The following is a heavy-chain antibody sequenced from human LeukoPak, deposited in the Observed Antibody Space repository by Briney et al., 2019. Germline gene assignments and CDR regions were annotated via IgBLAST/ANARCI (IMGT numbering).Heavy chain of an antibody. V-gene: IGHV1-18*01. CDR1: GYTFTSYG. Sequence: ASVKVSCKAFGYTFTSYGISWVRQAPGQGLEWMGWISAYNGNTNYAQKLQGRVTMTTDTSTSTAYMELRSLRSDDTAVYYCARGRDYYDSSGYSRTLDYWGQGTLVTVSS. CDR2: ISAYNGNT. CDR3: ARGRDYYDSSGYSRTLDY. J-gene: IGHJ4*02. D-gene: IGHD3-22*01.